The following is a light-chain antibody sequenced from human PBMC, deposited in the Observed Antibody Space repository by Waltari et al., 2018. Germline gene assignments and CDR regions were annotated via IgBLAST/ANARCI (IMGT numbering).Light chain of an antibody. J-gene: IGLJ2*01. CDR1: GRDIGGTKY. V-gene: IGLV2-14*03. Sequence: QSALTQPASVSGTPGQSITISCRGTGRDIGGTKYVSWYQQHPGEAPKVIIYDVTSRPSGVSDRFSGSKSGNTAFLTISGLQAEDEADYYCSSYATTRVIFGGGTKVTVL. CDR2: DVT. CDR3: SSYATTRVI.